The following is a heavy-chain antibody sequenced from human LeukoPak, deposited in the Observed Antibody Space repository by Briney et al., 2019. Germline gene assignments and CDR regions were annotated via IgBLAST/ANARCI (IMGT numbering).Heavy chain of an antibody. V-gene: IGHV3-74*01. CDR3: ARGRPGNYFDH. CDR1: GFTFSSNW. D-gene: IGHD1-26*01. CDR2: ISSDGSST. J-gene: IGHJ4*02. Sequence: GGSLRLSCAASGFTFSSNWMYWVRQAPGKGLVWVSYISSDGSSTNYADSVKGRFTISRDNAKNTLYVQMNSLRADDTAVYYCARGRPGNYFDHWGQGTLVTVSS.